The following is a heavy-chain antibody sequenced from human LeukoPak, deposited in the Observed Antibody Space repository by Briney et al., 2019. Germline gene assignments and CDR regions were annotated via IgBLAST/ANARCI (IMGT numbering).Heavy chain of an antibody. D-gene: IGHD3-22*01. CDR2: IYYSGST. CDR3: ARGYDSSGYYAYYYYGMDV. Sequence: SETLSLTCTVSGGSISSYYWSWIRQPPGKGLEWIGYIYYSGSTNYNPSLKSRVTISVDTSKNQFSLKLRSVTAADTAVYYCARGYDSSGYYAYYYYGMDVWGQGTTVTVSS. CDR1: GGSISSYY. J-gene: IGHJ6*02. V-gene: IGHV4-59*01.